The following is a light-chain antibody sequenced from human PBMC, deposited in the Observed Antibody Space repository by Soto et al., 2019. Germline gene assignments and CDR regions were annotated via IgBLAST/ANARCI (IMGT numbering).Light chain of an antibody. CDR1: QNIADY. V-gene: IGKV1-39*01. CDR3: LQTFTTHIT. J-gene: IGKJ4*01. Sequence: DIQMTQSPSSLSASAGDTVTITCRASQNIADYLSWYQQKPGKAPKLLMYSSSILHDGVSSRFSGDGSGTAFPLTITRLQPEDFATYYLLQTFTTHITFGGGTTVEVK. CDR2: SSS.